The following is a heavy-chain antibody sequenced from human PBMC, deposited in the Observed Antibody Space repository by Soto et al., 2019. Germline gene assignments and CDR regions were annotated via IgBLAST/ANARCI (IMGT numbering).Heavy chain of an antibody. V-gene: IGHV1-18*01. CDR1: GYTFTSYG. CDR3: AKSPKGYYYGSGSYTWFHP. J-gene: IGHJ5*02. D-gene: IGHD3-10*01. Sequence: ASVKVSCKASGYTFTSYGISWVRQAPGQGLEWMGWISAYNGNTNYAQKLQGRVTMTTDTSTSTAYMELRSLRSDDTAVYYCAKSPKGYYYGSGSYTWFHPGGRGTRVTVSS. CDR2: ISAYNGNT.